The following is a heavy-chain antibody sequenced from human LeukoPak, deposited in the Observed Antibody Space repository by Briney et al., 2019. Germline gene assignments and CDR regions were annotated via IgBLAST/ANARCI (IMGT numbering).Heavy chain of an antibody. J-gene: IGHJ5*02. V-gene: IGHV4-34*01. Sequence: SETLSLTCAVYGVSFSAYYWSWIRQPPGKGLEWIGGINHSGTTKCNPSLKSRVTISVDTSENQFSLKLSSVTAADTAVYYCVKNNWFDPWGQGTLVTVSS. CDR3: VKNNWFDP. CDR1: GVSFSAYY. CDR2: INHSGTT.